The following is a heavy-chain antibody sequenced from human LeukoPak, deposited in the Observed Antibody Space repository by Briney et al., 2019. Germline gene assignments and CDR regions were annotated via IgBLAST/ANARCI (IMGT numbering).Heavy chain of an antibody. Sequence: ASVKVSCKASGYTFTSYGISWVRQAPGQGLEWMGWISAYNGNTNYAQKLQGRVTMTTDTSTSTAYMELRSLRSDDTAVYYCASWVEYCSGGSCYFDYWGQGTLVTVSS. CDR2: ISAYNGNT. D-gene: IGHD2-15*01. CDR1: GYTFTSYG. J-gene: IGHJ4*02. V-gene: IGHV1-18*01. CDR3: ASWVEYCSGGSCYFDY.